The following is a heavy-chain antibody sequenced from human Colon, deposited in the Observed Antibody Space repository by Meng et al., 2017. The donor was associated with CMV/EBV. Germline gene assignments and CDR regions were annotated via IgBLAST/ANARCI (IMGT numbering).Heavy chain of an antibody. CDR3: ARGRRGPSY. J-gene: IGHJ4*02. D-gene: IGHD6-6*01. Sequence: LACICSGGSISSSGYYWSWIRQHPGKGLEWIGYIYYSGSTYYNPSLKSRVTISVDTSKNQFSLKLSSVTAADTAVYYCARGRRGPSYWGQGTLVTVSS. CDR1: GGSISSSGYY. V-gene: IGHV4-31*03. CDR2: IYYSGST.